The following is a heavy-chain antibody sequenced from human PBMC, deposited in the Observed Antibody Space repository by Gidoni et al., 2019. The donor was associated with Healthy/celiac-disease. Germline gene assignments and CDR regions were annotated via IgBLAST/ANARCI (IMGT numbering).Heavy chain of an antibody. CDR1: GFTVSSNY. CDR3: ARAPFSSSWGFDY. CDR2: IYSGGST. Sequence: EVQLVESGGGLVQPGGSLRLSCAASGFTVSSNYMSWVRQAPGKGLEWVSVIYSGGSTYYADSVKGRFTISRDNSKNTLYLQMNSLRAEDTAVYYCARAPFSSSWGFDYWGQGTLVTVSS. D-gene: IGHD6-13*01. V-gene: IGHV3-66*01. J-gene: IGHJ4*02.